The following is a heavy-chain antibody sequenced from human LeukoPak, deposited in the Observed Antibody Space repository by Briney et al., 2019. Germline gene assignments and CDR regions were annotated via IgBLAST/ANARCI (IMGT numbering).Heavy chain of an antibody. Sequence: ASVKVSCKASGGTFSSYAISWVRQAPGQGLEWTGRIIPILGIANYAQKFQGRVTITADKSTSTAYMELSSLRSEDTAVYYCARDNYFSNWFDPWGQGTLVTVSS. CDR3: ARDNYFSNWFDP. V-gene: IGHV1-69*04. CDR1: GGTFSSYA. J-gene: IGHJ5*02. D-gene: IGHD3-10*01. CDR2: IIPILGIA.